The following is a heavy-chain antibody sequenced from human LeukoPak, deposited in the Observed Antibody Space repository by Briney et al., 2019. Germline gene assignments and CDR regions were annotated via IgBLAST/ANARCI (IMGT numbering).Heavy chain of an antibody. CDR1: GFTFSTYT. Sequence: GGSLRLSCAASGFTFSTYTMSWVRQAPGKGLEWVAVISYDERNEFYADSVKGRFTVSRDNSKNTVYLQMNSLRAEDTAVYFCGRESTTGATGDSWGQGTLVTVSS. CDR2: ISYDERNE. D-gene: IGHD1-1*01. V-gene: IGHV3-30*04. CDR3: GRESTTGATGDS. J-gene: IGHJ5*01.